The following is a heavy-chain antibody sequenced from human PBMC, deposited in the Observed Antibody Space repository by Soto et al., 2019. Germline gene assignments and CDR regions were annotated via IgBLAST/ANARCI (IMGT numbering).Heavy chain of an antibody. CDR2: IYDSGNT. D-gene: IGHD6-13*01. J-gene: IGHJ4*02. Sequence: SXTLSLTCAVSGGSISGTTYSWSWIRQPPGKGLEWIGYIYDSGNTYYNPSLKSQFSISVDRSKNQFSLKLSSVTAADTAVYYCARGQGAAAGHSNFDYWGQGALVTVS. CDR3: ARGQGAAAGHSNFDY. CDR1: GGSISGTTYS. V-gene: IGHV4-30-2*01.